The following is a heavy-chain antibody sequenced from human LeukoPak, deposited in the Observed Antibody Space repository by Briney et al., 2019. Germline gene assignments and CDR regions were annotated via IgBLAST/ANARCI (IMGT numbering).Heavy chain of an antibody. CDR1: GFTFSSYG. Sequence: GGSLRLSCAASGFTFSSYGMHWVRQAPGKGLEWVAVISYDGSNKYYADSVKGRFTISRDNSKNTLYLQMNSLRAEDTAVYYCAKDRGSGPTSYWGQGTLVTVSS. V-gene: IGHV3-33*05. J-gene: IGHJ4*02. D-gene: IGHD3-3*01. CDR2: ISYDGSNK. CDR3: AKDRGSGPTSY.